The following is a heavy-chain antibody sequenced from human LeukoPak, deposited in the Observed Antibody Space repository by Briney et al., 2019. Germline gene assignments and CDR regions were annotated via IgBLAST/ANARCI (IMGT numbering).Heavy chain of an antibody. CDR2: ISYDGSNK. J-gene: IGHJ4*02. V-gene: IGHV3-30-3*01. CDR1: GFTFSSYA. D-gene: IGHD6-6*01. Sequence: PGRSLRLSCAASGFTFSSYAMHWVRQAPGKGLEWVAVISYDGSNKYYADSVKGRFTISRDNSKNTLYLQMNSLRAEDTAVYYCARVAYSSSEMHDDYWGQGTLVTVSS. CDR3: ARVAYSSSEMHDDY.